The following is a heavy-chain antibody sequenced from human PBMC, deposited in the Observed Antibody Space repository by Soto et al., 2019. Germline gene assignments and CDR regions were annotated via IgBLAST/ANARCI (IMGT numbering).Heavy chain of an antibody. CDR2: IYYSGST. V-gene: IGHV4-39*01. CDR3: ARHRIATNKYFQH. CDR1: GGSISSSSYY. Sequence: SETLSLTCTVSGGSISSSSYYWGWIRQPPGKGLEWIGSIYYSGSTYYNPSLKSRVTISVDTSKNQFSLKLSSVTAADTAVYYCARHRIATNKYFQHWGQGTLVTVSS. J-gene: IGHJ1*01. D-gene: IGHD2-21*01.